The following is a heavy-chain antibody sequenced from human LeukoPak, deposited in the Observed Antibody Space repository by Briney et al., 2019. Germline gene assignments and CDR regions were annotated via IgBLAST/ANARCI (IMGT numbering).Heavy chain of an antibody. CDR2: IYYSGST. Sequence: SETLSLTCTVSGDSISSSSHYWGWIRQPPGKGLEWIGSIYYSGSTYYNPSLKSRVTISADTSKNQFSLKLSSVTAADTAVYYCASYYSSGELFDYWGQGTLVTVSS. D-gene: IGHD6-19*01. CDR3: ASYYSSGELFDY. CDR1: GDSISSSSHY. J-gene: IGHJ4*02. V-gene: IGHV4-39*01.